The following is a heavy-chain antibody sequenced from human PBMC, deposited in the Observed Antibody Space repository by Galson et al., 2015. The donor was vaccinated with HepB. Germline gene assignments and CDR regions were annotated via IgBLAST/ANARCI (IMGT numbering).Heavy chain of an antibody. D-gene: IGHD3-3*01. CDR3: AKDYDFWSGSWFDP. CDR1: GFTFSSYA. Sequence: SLRLSCAASGFTFSSYAMSWVRQAPGKGLEWVSAISGSGGSTYHADSVKGRFTISRDNSKNTLYLQMNSLRAEDTAVYYCAKDYDFWSGSWFDPWGQGTLVTVSS. CDR2: ISGSGGST. J-gene: IGHJ5*02. V-gene: IGHV3-23*01.